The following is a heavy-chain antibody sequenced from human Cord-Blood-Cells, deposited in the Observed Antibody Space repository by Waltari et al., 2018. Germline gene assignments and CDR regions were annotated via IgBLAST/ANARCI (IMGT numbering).Heavy chain of an antibody. V-gene: IGHV4-39*01. J-gene: IGHJ3*02. CDR3: ARHRGDFWSGYYDAFDI. CDR2: IYYSGST. Sequence: QLQLQESGPGLVKPSETLSLTCTVSGGSISSSSYYWGGIRQPPGKGLEWVGSIYYSGSTYYNPSLKSRVTISVDTSKNQFSLKLSSVTAADTAVYYCARHRGDFWSGYYDAFDIWGQGTMVTVSS. D-gene: IGHD3-3*01. CDR1: GGSISSSSYY.